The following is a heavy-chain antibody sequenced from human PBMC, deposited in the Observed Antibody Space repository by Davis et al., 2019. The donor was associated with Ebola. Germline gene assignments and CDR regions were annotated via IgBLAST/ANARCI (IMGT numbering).Heavy chain of an antibody. V-gene: IGHV3-7*01. D-gene: IGHD5-12*01. J-gene: IGHJ4*02. CDR3: VRNGGSGRWDY. CDR1: EFTFSNYW. CDR2: IKQDGSEK. Sequence: PGGSLRLSCVASEFTFSNYWMTWVRQAPGKGLAWVANIKQDGSEKYFADSVRGRFTISRDNAENSVYLQMNSLRAEDTAIYYCVRNGGSGRWDYWGQGTLVTVSS.